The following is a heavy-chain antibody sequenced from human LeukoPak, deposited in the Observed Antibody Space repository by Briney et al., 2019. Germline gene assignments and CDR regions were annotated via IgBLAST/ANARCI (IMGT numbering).Heavy chain of an antibody. J-gene: IGHJ4*02. CDR2: INSNSGGT. D-gene: IGHD3-10*01. CDR3: ASGFRITDLDY. CDR1: GYTFSGYY. V-gene: IGHV1-2*02. Sequence: GASVKVSCKASGYTFSGYYIHWVRQAPGQGLEWMGWINSNSGGTKYAQKFQGRVTMTRDTSISTAYMELNRLTSDDTAVYYCASGFRITDLDYWGRGTLVTVSS.